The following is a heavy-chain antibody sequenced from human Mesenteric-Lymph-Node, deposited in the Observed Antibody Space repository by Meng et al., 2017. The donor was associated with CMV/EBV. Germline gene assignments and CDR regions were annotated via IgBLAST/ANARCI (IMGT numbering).Heavy chain of an antibody. V-gene: IGHV1-2*02. CDR3: ARKGNGQGSADALDV. CDR2: INPNTGGT. J-gene: IGHJ3*01. CDR1: GYTFIGYY. Sequence: ASVKVSCKASGYTFIGYYMHWVRQAPGQGLEWMGWINPNTGGTKYAQKFQGRVTMTRDTSISTANMELSRLSSDDTAVYYCARKGNGQGSADALDVWGQGTMVTVSS. D-gene: IGHD2-8*01.